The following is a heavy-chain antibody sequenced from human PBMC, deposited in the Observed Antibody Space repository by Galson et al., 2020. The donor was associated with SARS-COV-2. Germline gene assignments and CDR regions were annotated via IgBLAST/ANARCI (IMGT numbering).Heavy chain of an antibody. J-gene: IGHJ4*02. Sequence: GESLKISCAASGFTFSSYGMHWVRQAPGKGLEWVAVIWYDGSNKYYADSVKGRFTISRDNSKNTLYLQMNSLRAEDTAVYCCAREAAGSQAFDYWGQGTLVTVSS. V-gene: IGHV3-33*01. CDR3: AREAAGSQAFDY. CDR2: IWYDGSNK. D-gene: IGHD6-13*01. CDR1: GFTFSSYG.